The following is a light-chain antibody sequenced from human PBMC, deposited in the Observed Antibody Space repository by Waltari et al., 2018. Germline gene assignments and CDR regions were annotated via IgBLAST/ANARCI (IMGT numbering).Light chain of an antibody. Sequence: QSALTQPASVSGSPGQSITLSCPGTCSDVGGYNYVSWYQQHPDKAPKLLIYDVTKRPSGVSYRFSASKSGNTASLTISGLQAEDEGDYYCSSYTSSSTRVFGGGTKLTVL. CDR3: SSYTSSSTRV. CDR2: DVT. CDR1: CSDVGGYNY. J-gene: IGLJ3*02. V-gene: IGLV2-14*03.